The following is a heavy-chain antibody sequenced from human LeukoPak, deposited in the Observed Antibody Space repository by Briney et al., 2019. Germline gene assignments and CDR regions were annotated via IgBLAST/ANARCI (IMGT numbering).Heavy chain of an antibody. V-gene: IGHV4-34*01. CDR1: GGSFSGYY. CDR3: ASRAYRIAVATFDY. Sequence: PSETLSLTCAVYGGSFSGYYWSWIRQPPGKGLEWIGEINHSGSTNYNPSLKSRVTISVDTSKNQFSLKLSSVTAADTAVYYCASRAYRIAVATFDYWGQGTLVTVSS. CDR2: INHSGST. D-gene: IGHD6-19*01. J-gene: IGHJ4*02.